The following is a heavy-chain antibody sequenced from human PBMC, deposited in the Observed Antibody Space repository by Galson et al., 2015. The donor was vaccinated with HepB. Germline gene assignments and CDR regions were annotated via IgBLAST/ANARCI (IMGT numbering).Heavy chain of an antibody. D-gene: IGHD3-22*01. CDR2: MYYAGNT. J-gene: IGHJ4*02. CDR3: AREGEVYYYDSSGYLY. Sequence: ETLSLTCTVSGGSISSSSYYWGWIRQPPGKGLEWIGSMYYAGNTYYNPSLKSRVTISVDTSKNQFSLKLSSVTAADTAVYYCAREGEVYYYDSSGYLYWGQGTLVTVSS. V-gene: IGHV4-39*07. CDR1: GGSISSSSYY.